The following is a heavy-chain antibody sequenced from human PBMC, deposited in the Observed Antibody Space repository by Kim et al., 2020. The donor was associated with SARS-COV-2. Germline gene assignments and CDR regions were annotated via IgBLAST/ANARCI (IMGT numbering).Heavy chain of an antibody. J-gene: IGHJ4*02. D-gene: IGHD3-3*01. Sequence: SLQSRVTVSVDTSKHQFSLKLSSVTAADTAVYYCARSWRDFWSGYKDCDYWGQGTLVTVSS. V-gene: IGHV4-59*01. CDR3: ARSWRDFWSGYKDCDY.